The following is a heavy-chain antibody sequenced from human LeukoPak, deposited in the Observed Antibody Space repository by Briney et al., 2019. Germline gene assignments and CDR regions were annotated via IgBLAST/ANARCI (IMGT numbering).Heavy chain of an antibody. CDR2: INQAGTGK. Sequence: GGSLRLSCSASGSTFTDYWMSWVRQAPGGGLEWVANINQAGTGKYYLDSLKGRFSISRDNTRNSLFLQMHSLRADDTAVYYCARDRRSSAGSDFWGQGTRVTVSS. D-gene: IGHD6-25*01. CDR3: ARDRRSSAGSDF. J-gene: IGHJ4*02. V-gene: IGHV3-7*01. CDR1: GSTFTDYW.